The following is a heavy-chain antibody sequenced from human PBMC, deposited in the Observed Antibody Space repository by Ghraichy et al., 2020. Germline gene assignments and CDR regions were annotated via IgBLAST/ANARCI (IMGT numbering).Heavy chain of an antibody. CDR1: GGSISSSTYY. J-gene: IGHJ4*02. CDR2: INYSGNT. D-gene: IGHD3-9*01. Sequence: SETLSLTCTVSGGSISSSTYYWGWIRQPPDKGLEWIGSINYSGNTYYNPSLKSRVTISVDTSNNQFSLKLSSVTAADTAVYYCARGLRYFDWAHSHYYFDYWRQATLVTVSS. CDR3: ARGLRYFDWAHSHYYFDY. V-gene: IGHV4-39*01.